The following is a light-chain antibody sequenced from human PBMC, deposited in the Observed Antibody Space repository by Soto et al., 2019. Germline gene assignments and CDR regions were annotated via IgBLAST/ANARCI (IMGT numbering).Light chain of an antibody. CDR1: QSVNSNY. V-gene: IGKV3-20*01. Sequence: EIVLTQSPGTLSLSPGERPTLSGRASQSVNSNYLAWYQQQHGQAPRLXIYDASNRDTGIPARFSASGSGTDCTRTISRLEPEDVAVDDCQRYGSSSITFGQGTRLEIK. CDR2: DAS. CDR3: QRYGSSSIT. J-gene: IGKJ5*01.